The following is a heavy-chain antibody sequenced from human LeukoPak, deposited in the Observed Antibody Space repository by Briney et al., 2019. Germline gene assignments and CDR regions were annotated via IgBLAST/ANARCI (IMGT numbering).Heavy chain of an antibody. D-gene: IGHD2-2*01. V-gene: IGHV4-34*01. CDR3: ARGVGRYCSSTSCPRKFDY. CDR1: GGSFSGYY. J-gene: IGHJ4*02. CDR2: INHSGST. Sequence: SETLSLTCAVYGGSFSGYYWSWIRQPPGKGLEWSGEINHSGSTNYNPSLKSRVTISVDTSKNQFSLKLSSVTAADTAVYYCARGVGRYCSSTSCPRKFDYWGQGTLVTVSS.